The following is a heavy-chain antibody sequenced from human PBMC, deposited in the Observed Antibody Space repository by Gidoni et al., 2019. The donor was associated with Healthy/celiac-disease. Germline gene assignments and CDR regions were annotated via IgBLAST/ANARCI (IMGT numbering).Heavy chain of an antibody. J-gene: IGHJ4*02. CDR3: ARTPTYYDLWSGYSYFDY. CDR1: GGTFISYA. D-gene: IGHD3-3*01. CDR2: IIPSFGTA. V-gene: IGHV1-69*01. Sequence: QVQLVQSGAEVKKPGSSVKVSCKASGGTFISYAISWVRHATGQGLEWMGGIIPSFGTANYAQKSQGRVTITADEATSTAYMELSSLRSEDTAVYYCARTPTYYDLWSGYSYFDYWGQGTLVTVSS.